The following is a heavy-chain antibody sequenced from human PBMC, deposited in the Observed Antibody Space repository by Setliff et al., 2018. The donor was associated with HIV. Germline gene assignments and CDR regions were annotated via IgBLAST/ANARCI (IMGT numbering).Heavy chain of an antibody. CDR1: GYSFTGYN. D-gene: IGHD6-13*01. J-gene: IGHJ6*03. V-gene: IGHV1-2*02. Sequence: ASVKVSCKASGYSFTGYNLYWVRQAPGQGLEWMGWINPDSGGTNFAQKFQGRVTMTRDTSISTTHMELTNLKSDDTAVYFCARGRRTAPGSFYHFYYMGVWGEGTTVTVSS. CDR3: ARGRRTAPGSFYHFYYMGV. CDR2: INPDSGGT.